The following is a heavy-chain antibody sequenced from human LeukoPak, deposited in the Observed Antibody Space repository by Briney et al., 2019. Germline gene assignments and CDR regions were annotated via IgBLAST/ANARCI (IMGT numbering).Heavy chain of an antibody. D-gene: IGHD3-22*01. V-gene: IGHV3-23*01. CDR1: GFTFSAYA. CDR2: ISEDGGAR. Sequence: PGGSLRLSFAASGFTFSAYAMSWVRQAPGKGLEWVSAISEDGGARLYADSVKGRFTISRDNSENTVSLQVNSLRAGDTAVYFCAKESLPHRGYYFDSWGRGTLITVSS. J-gene: IGHJ4*02. CDR3: AKESLPHRGYYFDS.